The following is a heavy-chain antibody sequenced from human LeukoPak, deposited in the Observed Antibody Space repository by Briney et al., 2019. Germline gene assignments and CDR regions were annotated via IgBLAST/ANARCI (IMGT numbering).Heavy chain of an antibody. J-gene: IGHJ6*03. D-gene: IGHD1-1*01. CDR3: ARGRVSSSTWYSTYYYYFYMDV. CDR2: IYHSGST. Sequence: SETLSLTCAVSGGSISSSNWWSWVRPPPGKGLEWIGEIYHSGSTNYNPSLKSRVTISVDKSKNQFSLKLRSVTAADTAVYFCARGRVSSSTWYSTYYYYFYMDVWGKGTTVTVSS. V-gene: IGHV4-4*02. CDR1: GGSISSSNW.